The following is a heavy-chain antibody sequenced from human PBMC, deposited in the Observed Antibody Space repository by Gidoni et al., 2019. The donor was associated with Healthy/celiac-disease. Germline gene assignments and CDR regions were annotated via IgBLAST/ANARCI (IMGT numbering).Heavy chain of an antibody. CDR1: GFTFSDYY. Sequence: QVQLVESGGGLVKPGGSLRLSCAASGFTFSDYYMSWIRQAPGKGLEWVSYISSSSSYTNYADSVKGRFTISRDNAKNSLYLQMNSLRAEDTAVYYCARTDGYSYGRTYYYYGMDVWGQGTTVTVSS. D-gene: IGHD5-18*01. V-gene: IGHV3-11*06. J-gene: IGHJ6*02. CDR2: ISSSSSYT. CDR3: ARTDGYSYGRTYYYYGMDV.